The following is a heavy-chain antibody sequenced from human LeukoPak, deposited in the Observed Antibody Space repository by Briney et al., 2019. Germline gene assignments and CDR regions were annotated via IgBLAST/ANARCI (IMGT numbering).Heavy chain of an antibody. CDR2: ISGSGGST. Sequence: PGGSLRLSCAASGFTFSSYAMSWVRQAPGKGLEWVSAISGSGGSTYYADSVKGRFTISRDNSKNTLYLQMNSLRAEDTAVYYCAKGNHRGCSSTSCYPVWFDPWGQGTLVTVSS. CDR3: AKGNHRGCSSTSCYPVWFDP. D-gene: IGHD2-2*01. V-gene: IGHV3-23*01. CDR1: GFTFSSYA. J-gene: IGHJ5*02.